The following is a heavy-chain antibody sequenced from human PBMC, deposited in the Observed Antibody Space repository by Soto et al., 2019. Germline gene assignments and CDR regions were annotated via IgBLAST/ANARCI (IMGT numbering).Heavy chain of an antibody. CDR3: TRYYYESSGYYVY. CDR2: IRSEANGGTT. CDR1: GFTFGSYA. Sequence: PWGSLRLSCTGSGFTFGSYAFILFRHAPLKWLEWVGVIRSEANGGTTDYAASVKGRITISRDESKNIAFMEINSLQTEDTAVYYCTRYYYESSGYYVYWGQGALVTVSS. D-gene: IGHD3-22*01. V-gene: IGHV3-49*03. J-gene: IGHJ4*02.